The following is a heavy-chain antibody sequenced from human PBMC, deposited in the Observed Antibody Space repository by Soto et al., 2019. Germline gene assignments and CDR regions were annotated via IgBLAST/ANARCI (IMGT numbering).Heavy chain of an antibody. CDR2: ISASGGST. J-gene: IGHJ4*01. Sequence: GGSLRLSCAASGLAFSSYTMSWVRQTPGKGLECVSSISASGGSTYYGASLKGRFTISRDNSKNTLNLHIKSLGVEDSAVYYCAKDSGGFARGCEYYVLWGDGTQAXV. CDR1: GLAFSSYT. V-gene: IGHV3-23*01. CDR3: AKDSGGFARGCEYYVL. D-gene: IGHD3-10*02.